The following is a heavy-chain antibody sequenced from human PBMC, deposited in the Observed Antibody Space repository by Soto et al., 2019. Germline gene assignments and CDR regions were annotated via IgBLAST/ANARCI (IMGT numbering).Heavy chain of an antibody. CDR1: GFTFSSYG. CDR3: ARGQADFWSGYLDY. CDR2: IWYDGSNK. Sequence: GGSLRLSCAASGFTFSSYGMHWVRQAPGKGLEWVAVIWYDGSNKYYADSVKGRFTISRDNSKNTLYLQMNSLRAEDTAVYYCARGQADFWSGYLDYWGQGTLVTVS. J-gene: IGHJ4*02. V-gene: IGHV3-33*01. D-gene: IGHD3-3*01.